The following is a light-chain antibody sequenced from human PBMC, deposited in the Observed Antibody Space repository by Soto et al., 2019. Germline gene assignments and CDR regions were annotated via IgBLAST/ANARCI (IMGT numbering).Light chain of an antibody. V-gene: IGKV3-20*01. CDR2: GAS. CDR3: QKYGSSPFT. CDR1: QSVSSSY. Sequence: EIVLTQSPGTLSLSPGERATLSCRASQSVSSSYLAWYQQKPGQAPRLLIYGASSRATGIPDRFSGSGSGTDLTLTISRLEPEDFAVDYCQKYGSSPFTFGPGTKVDIK. J-gene: IGKJ3*01.